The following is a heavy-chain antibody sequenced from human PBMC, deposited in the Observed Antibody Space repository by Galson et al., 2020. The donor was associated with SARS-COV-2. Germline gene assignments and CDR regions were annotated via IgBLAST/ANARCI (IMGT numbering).Heavy chain of an antibody. Sequence: ASVKVSCKASGYTFTSYDINWVRQATGQGLEWMGWMIPNSGNTGYAQKFQGRVTMTRNTSISTAYMELSSLRSEDTAVYYCARGYDIVTGYRFDYWGQGTLVTVSS. CDR3: ARGYDIVTGYRFDY. V-gene: IGHV1-8*01. J-gene: IGHJ4*02. D-gene: IGHD3-9*01. CDR2: MIPNSGNT. CDR1: GYTFTSYD.